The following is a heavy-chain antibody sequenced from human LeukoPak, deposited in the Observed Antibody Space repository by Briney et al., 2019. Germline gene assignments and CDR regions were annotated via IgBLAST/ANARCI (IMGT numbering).Heavy chain of an antibody. CDR2: IDPSDSYT. Sequence: GASLMISCKGSGSNFPSHWINWVRQLRGKGLEWMGRIDPSDSYTNYSPSFQGHVTISTDKSISTAYLQWSSLKASDTAMYYCAAYYYGSGARFDYWGQGTLVTVSS. J-gene: IGHJ4*02. D-gene: IGHD3-10*01. CDR3: AAYYYGSGARFDY. V-gene: IGHV5-10-1*01. CDR1: GSNFPSHW.